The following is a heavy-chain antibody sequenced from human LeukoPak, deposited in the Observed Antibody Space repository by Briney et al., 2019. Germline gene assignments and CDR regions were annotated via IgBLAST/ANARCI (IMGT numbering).Heavy chain of an antibody. CDR2: IYWNDDK. J-gene: IGHJ4*02. CDR3: AHRRHDILTGYLNYFDY. V-gene: IGHV2-5*01. CDR1: GFSLSTSGVG. Sequence: KESGPTLVNPTQTLTLTCTFSGFSLSTSGVGVGWIRQPPGKALEWLALIYWNDDKHYSPSLKSRLTITKDTSKNQVVLTMTNMDPVDTATYYCAHRRHDILTGYLNYFDYWGQGTLVTVSS. D-gene: IGHD3-9*01.